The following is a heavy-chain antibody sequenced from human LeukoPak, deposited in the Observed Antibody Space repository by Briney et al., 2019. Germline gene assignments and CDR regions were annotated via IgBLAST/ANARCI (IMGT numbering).Heavy chain of an antibody. CDR3: ARDLVVRGRWSWFDP. CDR2: ISGSGSGGST. J-gene: IGHJ5*02. D-gene: IGHD3-10*01. V-gene: IGHV3-23*01. Sequence: PGGSLRLSCAASGFAFSSSAMSWVRQAPGKGLEWVSSISGSGSGGSTYHADSVKGRFTISRDNAKNSLYLQMNSLRAEDTAVYYCARDLVVRGRWSWFDPWGQGTLVTVSS. CDR1: GFAFSSSA.